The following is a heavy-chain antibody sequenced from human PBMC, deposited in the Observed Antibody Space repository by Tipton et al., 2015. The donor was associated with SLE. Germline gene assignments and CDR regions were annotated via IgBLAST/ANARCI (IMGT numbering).Heavy chain of an antibody. Sequence: VQLVQSGGGLVRPGGSLRLSCAASGFTFSSYSMNWVRQAPGKGLEWVSSISSSSSYIYYADSVKGRFTISRDNAKNSLYLQMNSLGAEDTAVFYWARGGYFYGSGSPDTFDIWGQGTMVTVSS. V-gene: IGHV3-21*03. D-gene: IGHD3-10*01. J-gene: IGHJ3*02. CDR3: ARGGYFYGSGSPDTFDI. CDR2: ISSSSSYI. CDR1: GFTFSSYS.